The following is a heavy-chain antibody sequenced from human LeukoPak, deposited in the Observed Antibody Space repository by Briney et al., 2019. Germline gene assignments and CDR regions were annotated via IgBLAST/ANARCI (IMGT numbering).Heavy chain of an antibody. Sequence: ASVKVSCKASGYSFTSYDINWVRQATGQGLEWMGWMNPNRGDTGYAQKFQGRVTITRNTSISTAYMELSSLRSEDTAVYYCARGGEYLKVGARGKGYYFDYWGQGTLVTVSS. CDR2: MNPNRGDT. D-gene: IGHD1-26*01. CDR3: ARGGEYLKVGARGKGYYFDY. J-gene: IGHJ4*02. CDR1: GYSFTSYD. V-gene: IGHV1-8*03.